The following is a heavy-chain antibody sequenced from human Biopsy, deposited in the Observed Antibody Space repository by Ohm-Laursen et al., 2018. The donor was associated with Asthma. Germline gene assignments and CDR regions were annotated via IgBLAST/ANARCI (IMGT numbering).Heavy chain of an antibody. CDR3: ARDLGIVGATPDGFNI. Sequence: TLSLTCTVSGGSTSSEDYYWTWIRQPPGKGPEWVGYVYSSGSTYYNPSLDSRVMISLDTSKNQFSLSLSSVTAADTAVYFCARDLGIVGATPDGFNIWGQGTLVTVSS. D-gene: IGHD1-26*01. V-gene: IGHV4-30-4*01. J-gene: IGHJ3*02. CDR1: GGSTSSEDYY. CDR2: VYSSGST.